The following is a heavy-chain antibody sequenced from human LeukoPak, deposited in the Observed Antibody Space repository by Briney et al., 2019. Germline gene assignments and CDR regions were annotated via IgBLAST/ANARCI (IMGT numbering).Heavy chain of an antibody. Sequence: GGSLRLSCAASGFTFSGYAMHWVRLAPGKGLEWVAVISYDGSNEYYADSVKGRFTISRDNSKNTLYLQMNSLSVEDTAVYYCARVGYYASGPFSYFDCWGQGTLVTVSS. V-gene: IGHV3-30-3*01. CDR3: ARVGYYASGPFSYFDC. CDR1: GFTFSGYA. J-gene: IGHJ4*02. CDR2: ISYDGSNE. D-gene: IGHD3-10*01.